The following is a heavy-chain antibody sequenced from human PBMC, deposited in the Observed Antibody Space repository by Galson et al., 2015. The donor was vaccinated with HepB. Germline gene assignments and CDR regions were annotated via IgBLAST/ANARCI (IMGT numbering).Heavy chain of an antibody. CDR3: ARPYTYDSSGYYYFDY. CDR1: GYTFTSYY. Sequence: SVKVSCKASGYTFTSYYMHWVRQAPGQGPEWMGIINPSGGSTSYAQKFQGRVTMTRDTSTSTVYMELSSLRSEDTAVYYCARPYTYDSSGYYYFDYWGQGTLVTVSS. V-gene: IGHV1-46*01. J-gene: IGHJ4*02. D-gene: IGHD3-22*01. CDR2: INPSGGST.